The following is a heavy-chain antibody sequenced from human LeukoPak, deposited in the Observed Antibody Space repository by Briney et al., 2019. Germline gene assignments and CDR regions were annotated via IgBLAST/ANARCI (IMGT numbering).Heavy chain of an antibody. Sequence: PSETLSLTCTVSSGSISSSSYYWAWIRQPPGKGLEWIGSVYYSGNTYYNPSLKSRLTVSVDTSRNQFSLQLRSVTAADTAVYYCASRNQHFDYWGQGTLVTVSS. CDR1: SGSISSSSYY. J-gene: IGHJ4*02. V-gene: IGHV4-39*01. CDR2: VYYSGNT. D-gene: IGHD1-14*01. CDR3: ASRNQHFDY.